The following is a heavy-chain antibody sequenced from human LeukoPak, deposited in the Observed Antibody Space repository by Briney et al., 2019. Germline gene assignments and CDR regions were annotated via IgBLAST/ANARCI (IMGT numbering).Heavy chain of an antibody. CDR3: ARVGYYGSGSYLRFDP. Sequence: GGSLRLSCAASGFTFSSYWMHWVRQAPGKGLVWVSRINSDGSSTSYADSVKGRFTIARDNANNTLYPQMNSLRAEDTAVYYCARVGYYGSGSYLRFDPWGQGTLVTVSS. D-gene: IGHD3-10*01. V-gene: IGHV3-74*01. CDR1: GFTFSSYW. CDR2: INSDGSST. J-gene: IGHJ5*02.